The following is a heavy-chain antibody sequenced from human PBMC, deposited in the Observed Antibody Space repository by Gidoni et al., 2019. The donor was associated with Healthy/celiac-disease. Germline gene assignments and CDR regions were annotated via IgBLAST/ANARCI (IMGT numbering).Heavy chain of an antibody. V-gene: IGHV3-11*01. Sequence: QVQLVESGGGLVKPGGSLRLSCAASGFTFSDYYMSWIRQAPGKGVEWVSYISSSGSTIYYADSVKGRFTISRDNAKNSLYLQMNSLRAEDTAVYYCARDLPVRIKGPITGTTFHGMDVWGQGTTVTVSS. CDR2: ISSSGSTI. CDR1: GFTFSDYY. J-gene: IGHJ6*02. D-gene: IGHD1-7*01. CDR3: ARDLPVRIKGPITGTTFHGMDV.